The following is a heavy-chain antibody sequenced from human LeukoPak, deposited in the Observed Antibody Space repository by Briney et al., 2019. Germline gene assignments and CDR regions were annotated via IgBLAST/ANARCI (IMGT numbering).Heavy chain of an antibody. Sequence: PGGSLRLSCVASGFGFRTYAMHWVRQAPGKGLEWVAVIWNDGSKSFYAGSVKGRFTISRDNSKNTLYLQMNTLRGEDTGLYYCARDDYSETSGGTRDWGQGTLVTVST. J-gene: IGHJ4*02. D-gene: IGHD3-10*01. CDR3: ARDDYSETSGGTRD. CDR1: GFGFRTYA. CDR2: IWNDGSKS. V-gene: IGHV3-33*01.